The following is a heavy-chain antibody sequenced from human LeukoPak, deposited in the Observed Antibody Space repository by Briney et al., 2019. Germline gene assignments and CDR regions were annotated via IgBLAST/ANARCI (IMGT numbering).Heavy chain of an antibody. CDR2: NIGGGGST. CDR1: GFTVCSTY. D-gene: IGHD2-2*01. CDR3: ANGAMYQLDY. V-gene: IGHV3-53*01. J-gene: IGHJ4*02. Sequence: GGSLRLSCAASGFTVCSTYMTWVRRAPEKGREWVSGNIGGGGSTYYGDSVKGLFTISGDSSRHTLFLQMNSLRAEDTAVYYCANGAMYQLDYWGQGTLATVSS.